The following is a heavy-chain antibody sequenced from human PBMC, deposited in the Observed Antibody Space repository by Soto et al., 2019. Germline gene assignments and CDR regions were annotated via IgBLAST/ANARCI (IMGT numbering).Heavy chain of an antibody. CDR1: GFTFSIYW. D-gene: IGHD3-22*01. CDR3: AIKYYYDSSGYPLGAFDI. Sequence: GGSLRLSCAASGFTFSIYWMHWVRQAPGKGLVWVSRIITDGTSTTYADSVKGRFTISRDNSKNTLYLQMNSLRAEDTAVYYCAIKYYYDSSGYPLGAFDIWGQGTMVTVSS. CDR2: IITDGTST. V-gene: IGHV3-74*01. J-gene: IGHJ3*02.